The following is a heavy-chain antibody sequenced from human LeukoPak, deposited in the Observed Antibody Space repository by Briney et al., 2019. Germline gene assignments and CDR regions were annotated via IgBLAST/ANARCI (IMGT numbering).Heavy chain of an antibody. CDR2: INPNSGGT. Sequence: ASVKVSFKASGYTFTGYYMHWVRQAPGQGLEWMGWINPNSGGTNYAQKFQGRVTMTRDTSISTAYMELSRLRSDDTAVYYCARALEGYCSGGSCYSPRNNWFDPWGQGTLVTVSS. D-gene: IGHD2-15*01. CDR3: ARALEGYCSGGSCYSPRNNWFDP. CDR1: GYTFTGYY. V-gene: IGHV1-2*02. J-gene: IGHJ5*02.